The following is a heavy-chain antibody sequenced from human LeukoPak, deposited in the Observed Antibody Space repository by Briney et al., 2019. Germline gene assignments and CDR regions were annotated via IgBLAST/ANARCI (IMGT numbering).Heavy chain of an antibody. J-gene: IGHJ4*02. V-gene: IGHV4-59*01. CDR1: GGSISSYY. CDR2: IYYSGST. Sequence: SSETLSLTCTVSGGSISSYYWSWIRQPPGKGLEWIGYIYYSGSTNYNPSLKSRVTISVDTSKNQFSLKLSSVTAADTAVYYCARGGYYEGIDYWGQGTLVTVSS. D-gene: IGHD3-22*01. CDR3: ARGGYYEGIDY.